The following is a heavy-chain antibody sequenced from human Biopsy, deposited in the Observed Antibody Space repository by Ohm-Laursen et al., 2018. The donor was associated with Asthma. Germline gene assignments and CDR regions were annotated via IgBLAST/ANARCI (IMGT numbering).Heavy chain of an antibody. J-gene: IGHJ6*02. CDR1: GGSFSSNY. CDR2: THHNGYT. CDR3: ARGSSSRLSQWELLVSGGKRAHSYYGMDV. Sequence: GTLSLTWAVYGGSFSSNYWSWIRQTPGKGLEWLGDTHHNGYTHYNPSLRSRPTLSVDTSKNQFSLRLTSVTAADTTVYYCARGSSSRLSQWELLVSGGKRAHSYYGMDVWGQGTTVTVSS. V-gene: IGHV4-34*01. D-gene: IGHD1-26*01.